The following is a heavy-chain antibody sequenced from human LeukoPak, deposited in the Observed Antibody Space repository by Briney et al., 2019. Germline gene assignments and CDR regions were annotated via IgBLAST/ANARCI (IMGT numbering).Heavy chain of an antibody. CDR1: GFTFSSYA. Sequence: PGGSLRLSCAASGFTFSSYAMSWVRQAPGKGLEWVSAISGIGGSRYYADSVKGRFTISSDNSKNTLYLQMNSMRAEDTAVYYCANFITMFGVVIQHYFDYWGQGTLVTVSS. J-gene: IGHJ4*02. D-gene: IGHD3-3*01. V-gene: IGHV3-23*01. CDR3: ANFITMFGVVIQHYFDY. CDR2: ISGIGGSR.